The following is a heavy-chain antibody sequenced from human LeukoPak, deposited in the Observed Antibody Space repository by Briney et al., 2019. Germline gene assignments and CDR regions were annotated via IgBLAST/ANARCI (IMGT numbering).Heavy chain of an antibody. CDR3: AREMEMGTVVTPGY. CDR2: INPNSGGT. D-gene: IGHD4-23*01. CDR1: GYTFTGYY. V-gene: IGHV1-2*02. Sequence: ASVKVSCKASGYTFTGYYMHWVRQAPGQGLEWMGWINPNSGGTNYAQRFQGRVTMTRDTSISTTNMELRSLRSDDTAVYYCAREMEMGTVVTPGYWGQGTLVTVSS. J-gene: IGHJ4*02.